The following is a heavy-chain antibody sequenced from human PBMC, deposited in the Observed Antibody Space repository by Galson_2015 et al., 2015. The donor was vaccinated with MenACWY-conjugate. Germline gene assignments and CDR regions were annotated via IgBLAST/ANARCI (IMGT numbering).Heavy chain of an antibody. J-gene: IGHJ6*02. CDR1: GYSFTNYW. CDR2: IDPHNSNT. V-gene: IGHV5-51*01. Sequence: QSGAEVKKPGESLKISCKGSGYSFTNYWIGWVRQMPGRGLEWMGLIDPHNSNTRYSPSFQGQVTISADESISTAFLQWSSFKASATAMYYCARHPPGGRGTDVGGPGTPVTVTS. D-gene: IGHD1-26*01. CDR3: ARHPPGGRGTDV.